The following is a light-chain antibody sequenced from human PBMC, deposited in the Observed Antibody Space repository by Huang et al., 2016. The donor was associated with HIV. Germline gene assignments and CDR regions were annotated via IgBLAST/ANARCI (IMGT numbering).Light chain of an antibody. V-gene: IGKV1-39*01. J-gene: IGKJ1*01. CDR2: TVS. CDR3: QQSFSVPRT. Sequence: DIQMTQSPPSLSASVGDRVTFTCRTDQNITKSLNWYQQKPGKAPKLLIYTVSTLESGVPSRFSGSGSGSRFTLNIGNLQPEDCATYYCQQSFSVPRTFG. CDR1: QNITKS.